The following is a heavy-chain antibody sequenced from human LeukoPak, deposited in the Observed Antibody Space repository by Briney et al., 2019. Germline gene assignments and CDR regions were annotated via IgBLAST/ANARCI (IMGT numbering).Heavy chain of an antibody. V-gene: IGHV3-7*01. D-gene: IGHD2-8*01. J-gene: IGHJ4*02. CDR3: AREGGHCSNGICSYFDY. Sequence: DSMKGRFTISRDNAKNSLYLQMNSLRAEDTAVYYCAREGGHCSNGICSYFDYWGQGSLVTVPS.